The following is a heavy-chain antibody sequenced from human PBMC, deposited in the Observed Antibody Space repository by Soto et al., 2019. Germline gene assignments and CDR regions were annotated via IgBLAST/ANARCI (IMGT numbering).Heavy chain of an antibody. Sequence: ASVKVSCKASGYTFTSYYMHWVRQAPGQGLEWMGIINPSGGSTSYAQKFQGRVTMTRDTSTSTVYVELSSLRAEDTAVYYCAKLMHYDFWSGYYGIDYWGQGTLVTVSS. CDR1: GYTFTSYY. CDR3: AKLMHYDFWSGYYGIDY. D-gene: IGHD3-3*01. J-gene: IGHJ4*02. V-gene: IGHV1-46*01. CDR2: INPSGGST.